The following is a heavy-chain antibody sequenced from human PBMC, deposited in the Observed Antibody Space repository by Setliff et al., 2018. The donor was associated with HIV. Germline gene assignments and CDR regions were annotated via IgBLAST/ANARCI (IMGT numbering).Heavy chain of an antibody. D-gene: IGHD5-12*01. V-gene: IGHV3-74*01. CDR3: HSGYDTEEQSYFDY. Sequence: GGSLRLSCAASGFTFDRYWMHWVRQAPGKGLVWVSRVNRDGSSTTYADSVKDRFTISRDNAKNTLYLQMNSLRAEDTGVYYCHSGYDTEEQSYFDYWGQGALVTVSS. CDR2: VNRDGSST. J-gene: IGHJ4*02. CDR1: GFTFDRYW.